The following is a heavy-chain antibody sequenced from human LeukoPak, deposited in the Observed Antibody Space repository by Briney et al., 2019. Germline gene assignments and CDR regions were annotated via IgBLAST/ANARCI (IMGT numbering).Heavy chain of an antibody. CDR1: GFTFSSYA. Sequence: QTGGSLRLSCAASGFTFSSYAMSWVRQAPGKGLEWVSAISGSGGSTYYADSVKGRFTISRDNSKNTLYLQMNSLRAEDTAVYYCAKDGAARLRYYYGMDVWGQGTTVTVSS. J-gene: IGHJ6*02. V-gene: IGHV3-23*01. D-gene: IGHD6-6*01. CDR2: ISGSGGST. CDR3: AKDGAARLRYYYGMDV.